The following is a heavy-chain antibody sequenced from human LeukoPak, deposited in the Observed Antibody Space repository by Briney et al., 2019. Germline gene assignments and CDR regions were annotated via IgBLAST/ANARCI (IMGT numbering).Heavy chain of an antibody. CDR1: GFTFSDYY. J-gene: IGHJ6*03. CDR2: ISSSSSTI. D-gene: IGHD4-11*01. CDR3: ARVDYSNYLLIYYYYYMGV. Sequence: RGSLRLSCAASGFTFSDYYMSWIRQAPGKGLEWVSYISSSSSTIYYADSVKGRFTISRDNAKNSLYLQMNSLSAEDTAVYYCARVDYSNYLLIYYYYYMGVWGKGTTVTVSS. V-gene: IGHV3-11*04.